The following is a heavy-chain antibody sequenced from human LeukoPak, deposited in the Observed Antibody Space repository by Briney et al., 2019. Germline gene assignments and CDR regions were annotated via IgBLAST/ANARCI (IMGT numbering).Heavy chain of an antibody. Sequence: SQTLSLTCIVSGGSISSGSYYWSWIRQPAGTGLEWIGRIYTSGSTNYNPSLKSRVTISVDTSKNQFSLKLSSVTAADTAVYYCARARGVAARPGAPYYYYYGMDGGGQGTTVTVSS. J-gene: IGHJ6*02. CDR1: GGSISSGSYY. CDR2: IYTSGST. CDR3: ARARGVAARPGAPYYYYYGMDG. D-gene: IGHD6-6*01. V-gene: IGHV4-61*02.